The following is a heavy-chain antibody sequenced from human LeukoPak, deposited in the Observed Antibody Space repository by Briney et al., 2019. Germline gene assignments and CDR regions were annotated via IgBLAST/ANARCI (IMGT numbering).Heavy chain of an antibody. CDR3: ARGDYGDYYFDY. CDR2: IGTAGDT. V-gene: IGHV3-13*01. J-gene: IGHJ4*02. CDR1: GFTFSSYD. Sequence: GGSLRLSCAASGFTFSSYDMHWVRQPTGRGLEWVSAIGTAGDTHYPGSVKGRFTISRDNAKHSLYLQINSLRADDTAVYYCARGDYGDYYFDYWGQGTLVTVSS. D-gene: IGHD4-17*01.